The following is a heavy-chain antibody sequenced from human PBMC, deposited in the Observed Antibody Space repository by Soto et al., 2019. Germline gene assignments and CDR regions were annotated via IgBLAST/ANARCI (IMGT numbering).Heavy chain of an antibody. CDR3: ARIVVLVAGSGFDF. CDR1: GFTFDDYA. CDR2: ISWNSGSI. Sequence: GGSLRLSCAASGFTFDDYAMHWVRQAPGKGLEWVSGISWNSGSIGYADSVKGRFTISRDNAKNSLYLQMNSLRAEDTALYYCARIVVLVAGSGFDFGGKGTRVTVSS. V-gene: IGHV3-9*01. J-gene: IGHJ3*01. D-gene: IGHD2-15*01.